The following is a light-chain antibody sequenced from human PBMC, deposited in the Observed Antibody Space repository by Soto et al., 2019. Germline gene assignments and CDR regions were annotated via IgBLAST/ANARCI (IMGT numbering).Light chain of an antibody. CDR2: DAS. CDR3: LQHNTYPRT. CDR1: QSISSK. V-gene: IGKV1-5*01. Sequence: DFQMTQSPSTVSASLGDRVTFTCRASQSISSKLAWYHHKPGRAPKLLIYDASTLESGVPSRFSGSGSGTEFILTISSLQPDDFATYYCLQHNTYPRTFGQGTKVDI. J-gene: IGKJ1*01.